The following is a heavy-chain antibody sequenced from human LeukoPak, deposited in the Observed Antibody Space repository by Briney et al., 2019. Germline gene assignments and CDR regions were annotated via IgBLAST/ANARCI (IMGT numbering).Heavy chain of an antibody. V-gene: IGHV3-21*06. D-gene: IGHD3-16*01. Sequence: GGSLRLSCAASGFTFSDYTMNWVRQAPGKGLEWVSSIGSSGAYIYYADSVKGRFTISRDNAKNSPYLQMNSLRGEDTAVYYCARGGRRFWGQGTLVTVSS. CDR3: ARGGRRF. CDR2: IGSSGAYI. J-gene: IGHJ4*02. CDR1: GFTFSDYT.